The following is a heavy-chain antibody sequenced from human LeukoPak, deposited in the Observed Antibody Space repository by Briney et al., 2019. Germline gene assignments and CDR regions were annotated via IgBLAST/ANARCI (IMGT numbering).Heavy chain of an antibody. CDR2: INLRGGST. CDR1: GYTFTSYY. V-gene: IGHV1-46*01. J-gene: IGHJ4*02. CDR3: ARVTSSGCFDY. Sequence: ASVKVSCKASGYTFTSYYIHWVRQAPGQGLEWMGIINLRGGSTSYAQKFQGRVTMTRDTSTSTVYMELSSLRSEDTAVYYCARVTSSGCFDYWGQGTLVTVSS. D-gene: IGHD6-19*01.